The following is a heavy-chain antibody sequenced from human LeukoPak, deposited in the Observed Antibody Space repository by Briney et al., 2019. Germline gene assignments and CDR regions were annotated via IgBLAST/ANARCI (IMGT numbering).Heavy chain of an antibody. CDR3: AKPKYYYDSSAEYFQH. D-gene: IGHD3-22*01. J-gene: IGHJ1*01. CDR2: IIPIFGTA. V-gene: IGHV1-69*05. CDR1: GGTFSSYA. Sequence: ASVKVSCKASGGTFSSYAISWVRQAPGQGLEWMGRIIPIFGTANYAQKFQGRVKITTDESTSTAYMELSSLRSEDTTVYYCAKPKYYYDSSAEYFQHWGQGTLVTVSS.